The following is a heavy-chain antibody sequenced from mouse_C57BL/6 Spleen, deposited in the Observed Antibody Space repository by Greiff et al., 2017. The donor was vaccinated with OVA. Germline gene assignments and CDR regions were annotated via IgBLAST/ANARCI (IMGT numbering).Heavy chain of an antibody. CDR2: INPSSGYT. V-gene: IGHV1-7*01. J-gene: IGHJ4*01. Sequence: VQGVESGAELAKPGASVKLSCKASGYTFTSYWMHWVKQRPGQGLEWIGYINPSSGYTKYNQKFKDKATLTADKSSSTAYMQLSSLTYEDSAVYYCARLEAFYAMDYWGQGTSVTVSS. CDR1: GYTFTSYW. CDR3: ARLEAFYAMDY.